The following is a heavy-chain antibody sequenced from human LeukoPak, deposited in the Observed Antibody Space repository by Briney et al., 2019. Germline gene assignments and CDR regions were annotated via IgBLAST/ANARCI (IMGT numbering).Heavy chain of an antibody. CDR1: GGSISSSSYY. J-gene: IGHJ4*02. Sequence: ASETLSLTCTVSGGSISSSSYYWGWIRQPPGKGLEWIGSIYYSGSPYYNPSLKSRVTISVDTSKNQFSLKPSSVTAADTAVYYCARHWFERYPSWYYFDYWGQGTLVTVSS. V-gene: IGHV4-39*01. CDR3: ARHWFERYPSWYYFDY. CDR2: IYYSGSP. D-gene: IGHD3-10*01.